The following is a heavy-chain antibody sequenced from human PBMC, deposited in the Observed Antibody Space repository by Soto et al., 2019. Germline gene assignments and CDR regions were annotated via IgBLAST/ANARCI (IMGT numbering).Heavy chain of an antibody. CDR2: ISSSSRTI. D-gene: IGHD3-3*01. CDR1: GFTFSSYS. Sequence: GGSLRLSCAASGFTFSSYSMNWVRQAPGKGLEWVSYISSSSRTIYYADYVKGRFTISRDNAKNSLYLQMNSLRDEDTAVYYFAREPLYDFWSGYPYGMDVWGQGTTVTVSS. CDR3: AREPLYDFWSGYPYGMDV. J-gene: IGHJ6*02. V-gene: IGHV3-48*02.